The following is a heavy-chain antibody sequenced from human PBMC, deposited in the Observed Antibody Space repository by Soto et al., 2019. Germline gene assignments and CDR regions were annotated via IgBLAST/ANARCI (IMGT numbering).Heavy chain of an antibody. D-gene: IGHD3-10*01. Sequence: QVQLQESGPGLVKPSQTLSLTCTVSGGSISSVDYYWSWIRQPPGKGLEWIGYIYYSGSTYYNPSLQSRVTISVDTSKNQFSLKLSSVTAADTAVYYCARDGVYYGSGRHALDIWGQGTMVTVSS. V-gene: IGHV4-30-4*01. CDR1: GGSISSVDYY. CDR2: IYYSGST. J-gene: IGHJ3*02. CDR3: ARDGVYYGSGRHALDI.